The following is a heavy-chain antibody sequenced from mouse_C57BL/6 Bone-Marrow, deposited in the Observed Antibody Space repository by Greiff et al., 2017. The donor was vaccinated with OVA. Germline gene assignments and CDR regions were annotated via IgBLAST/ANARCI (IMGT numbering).Heavy chain of an antibody. Sequence: VQGVESGPGLVQPSQSLSITCTVSGFSLTRYGVHWVRQSPGKGLEWLGVIWSGGSTDYNAALISSLSISKDNSKSQVCFKMNSLQAEYTAIYYCARREWFHWYFDVWGTGTTVTVSS. CDR2: IWSGGST. J-gene: IGHJ1*03. D-gene: IGHD2-2*01. CDR3: ARREWFHWYFDV. V-gene: IGHV2-2*01. CDR1: GFSLTRYG.